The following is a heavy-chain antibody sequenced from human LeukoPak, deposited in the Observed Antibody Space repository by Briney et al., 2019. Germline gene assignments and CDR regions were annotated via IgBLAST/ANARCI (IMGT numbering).Heavy chain of an antibody. CDR2: IIPIFGTA. CDR3: ARESADYYDSSGYCCAFDI. D-gene: IGHD3-22*01. V-gene: IGHV1-69*13. Sequence: ASVNVSCKASGGTFSSYAISWVRQAPGQGLEWMGGIIPIFGTANYAQKFQGRVTITADESTSTAYMELSSLRSEDTAVYYCARESADYYDSSGYCCAFDIWGQGTMVTVSS. CDR1: GGTFSSYA. J-gene: IGHJ3*02.